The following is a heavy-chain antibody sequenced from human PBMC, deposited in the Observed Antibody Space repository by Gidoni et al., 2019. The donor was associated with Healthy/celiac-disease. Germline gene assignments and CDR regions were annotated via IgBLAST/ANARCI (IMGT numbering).Heavy chain of an antibody. V-gene: IGHV1-69*01. CDR1: GGTFRSYA. CDR2: IIPIFGTA. CDR3: ARDGARDGYNLYYYYYGMDV. D-gene: IGHD5-12*01. Sequence: QVQLVQSGAEVKKPGSSVKVSCKASGGTFRSYAISWVRQAPGQGLEWMGGIIPIFGTANYAQKFQGRVTITADESTSTAYMELSSLRSEDTAVYYCARDGARDGYNLYYYYYGMDVWGQGTTVTVSS. J-gene: IGHJ6*02.